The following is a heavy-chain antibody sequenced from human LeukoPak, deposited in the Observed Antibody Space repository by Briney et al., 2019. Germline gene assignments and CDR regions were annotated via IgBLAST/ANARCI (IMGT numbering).Heavy chain of an antibody. J-gene: IGHJ4*02. Sequence: ASVKVSCQASGYTFTSYYMHWVRQAPGQGLEWMGIINPSGGSTSYAQKFQGRVTMTRDTSTSTVYMELSSLRSEDTAVYYCARDTSNIAAAAVFDYWGQGTLVTVSS. V-gene: IGHV1-46*01. D-gene: IGHD6-13*01. CDR3: ARDTSNIAAAAVFDY. CDR1: GYTFTSYY. CDR2: INPSGGST.